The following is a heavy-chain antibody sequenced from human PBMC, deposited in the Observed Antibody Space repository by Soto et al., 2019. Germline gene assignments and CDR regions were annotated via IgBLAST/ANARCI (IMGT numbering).Heavy chain of an antibody. CDR2: ISHSGST. CDR3: ARGLDNQRESSGYDTIKYYYYYYYMDV. V-gene: IGHV4-34*01. Sequence: SETLSLTCAVYGGSFSGYYWSWIRQPPGKGLEWIGEISHSGSTNYNPSLKSRVTISVNTSKNQFSLKLSSVTAADTAVYYCARGLDNQRESSGYDTIKYYYYYYYMDVWGKGTTVTVSS. D-gene: IGHD5-12*01. J-gene: IGHJ6*03. CDR1: GGSFSGYY.